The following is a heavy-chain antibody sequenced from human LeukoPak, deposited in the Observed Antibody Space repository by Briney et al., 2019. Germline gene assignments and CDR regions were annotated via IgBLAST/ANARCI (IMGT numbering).Heavy chain of an antibody. V-gene: IGHV3-53*01. J-gene: IGHJ5*02. D-gene: IGHD3-10*01. Sequence: PGGSLRLSCAASGFTVSSNYMSWVRQAPGKGLEWVSVIYSGGSTYYADSVKGRFTISRDNSKNTLYLQMNSLRAEDTAAYYCARVPNYGSGSGFDPWGQGTLVTVSS. CDR3: ARVPNYGSGSGFDP. CDR2: IYSGGST. CDR1: GFTVSSNY.